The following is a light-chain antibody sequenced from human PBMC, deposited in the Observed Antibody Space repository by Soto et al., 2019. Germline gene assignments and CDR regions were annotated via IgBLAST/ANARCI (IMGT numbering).Light chain of an antibody. J-gene: IGLJ1*01. CDR3: NSYTSASTYG. CDR1: GSDIGSYNY. Sequence: QSALTQPASVSGSPGQSITISCTGTGSDIGSYNYVSWYQHHPGKVPKFIIYDVTNRPSGFFDRFSGSKSGNTASLTFFGLQAENEADYYCNSYTSASTYGFGTGTKVTVL. V-gene: IGLV2-14*03. CDR2: DVT.